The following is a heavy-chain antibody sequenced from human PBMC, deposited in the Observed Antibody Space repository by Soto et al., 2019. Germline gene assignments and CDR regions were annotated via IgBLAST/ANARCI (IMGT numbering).Heavy chain of an antibody. CDR1: GFTFSSYA. Sequence: GSLRLSCAASGFTFSSYAMSWIRQPPGKGLEWIGYIYYSGSTNYNPSLKSRVTISVDTSKNQFSLKLSSVTAADTAVYYCARDVNGSSGYWGQGTLVTVSS. CDR2: IYYSGST. CDR3: ARDVNGSSGY. D-gene: IGHD6-6*01. J-gene: IGHJ4*02. V-gene: IGHV4-59*01.